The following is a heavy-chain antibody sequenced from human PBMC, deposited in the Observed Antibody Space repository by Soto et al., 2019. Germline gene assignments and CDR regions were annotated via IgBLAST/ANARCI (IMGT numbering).Heavy chain of an antibody. J-gene: IGHJ4*02. V-gene: IGHV1-3*01. CDR2: INAGNGNT. D-gene: IGHD3-9*01. CDR3: VRNLMDYDVFNGYYLVYYFDY. CDR1: GYTFTSYA. Sequence: QVQLVQSGAEVKKPGASVKVSCKASGYTFTSYAMHWVRQAPGQRLEWMGWINAGNGNTKYSQKFQGRVTITRDTSXXPAHMERSSLRFEDTAVYYCVRNLMDYDVFNGYYLVYYFDYWGQGTVVTVSS.